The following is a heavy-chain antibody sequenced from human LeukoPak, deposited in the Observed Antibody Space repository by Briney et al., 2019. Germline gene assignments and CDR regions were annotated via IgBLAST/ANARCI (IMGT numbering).Heavy chain of an antibody. V-gene: IGHV3-21*01. J-gene: IGHJ5*02. Sequence: GGSLRLSCAASGFTFSHYSMNWVRQAPGKGLEWVSSISTSSSYLYYADSVKGRFTISRDNAKNSLYLQMNSLRAEDTAVYYCARTTVTAGRTNWFDPWGQGTLVIVSS. CDR3: ARTTVTAGRTNWFDP. D-gene: IGHD4-17*01. CDR2: ISTSSSYL. CDR1: GFTFSHYS.